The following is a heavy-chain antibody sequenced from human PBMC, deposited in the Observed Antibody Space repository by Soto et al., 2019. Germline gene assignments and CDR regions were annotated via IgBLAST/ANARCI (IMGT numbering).Heavy chain of an antibody. Sequence: SETLSLTCTVSGGSISSGDYYWSWIRQPPGKGLEWIGYIYYSGSTYYNPSLKSRVTISVDTSKNQFSLKLSSVTAADTAVYYCARTVTYYYDSSGFYSWGQGTLVTVSS. J-gene: IGHJ4*02. CDR2: IYYSGST. CDR1: GGSISSGDYY. CDR3: ARTVTYYYDSSGFYS. D-gene: IGHD3-22*01. V-gene: IGHV4-30-4*01.